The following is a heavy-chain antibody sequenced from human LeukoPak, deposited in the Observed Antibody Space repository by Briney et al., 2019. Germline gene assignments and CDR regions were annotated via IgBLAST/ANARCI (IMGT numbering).Heavy chain of an antibody. CDR2: ISVSGDST. V-gene: IGHV3-23*01. CDR1: GFPLTSYA. J-gene: IGHJ4*02. Sequence: GGSLRLSCAASGFPLTSYAMTWVRQAPGKGLQWVSTISVSGDSTYYADSVKGRFTISRGSSKSTLYLQMNSLRDEDTAVYYCAKYGSGSYYNGLYWGQGTLVTVSS. CDR3: AKYGSGSYYNGLY. D-gene: IGHD3-10*01.